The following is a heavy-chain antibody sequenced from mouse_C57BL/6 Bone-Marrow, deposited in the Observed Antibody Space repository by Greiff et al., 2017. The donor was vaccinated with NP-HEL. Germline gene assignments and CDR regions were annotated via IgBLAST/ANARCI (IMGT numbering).Heavy chain of an antibody. Sequence: ESGPGLVKPSQSLSLTCSVTGYSITSGYYWNWIRQFPGNKLEWMGYISYDGSNNYNPSLKNRISITRDTSKNQFFLKLNSVTTEDTATYYCARYYYGSSYFYYYAMDYWGQGTSVTVSS. J-gene: IGHJ4*01. CDR1: GYSITSGYY. D-gene: IGHD1-1*01. CDR2: ISYDGSN. CDR3: ARYYYGSSYFYYYAMDY. V-gene: IGHV3-6*01.